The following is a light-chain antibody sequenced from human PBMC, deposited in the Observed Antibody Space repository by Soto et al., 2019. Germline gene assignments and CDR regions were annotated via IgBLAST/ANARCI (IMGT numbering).Light chain of an antibody. CDR1: QSVSSN. Sequence: EIVMTLSPATLSVSPGERATLSCRASQSVSSNLAWYQQKPGQAPRLLIYGASTRATGIPARFSGSGSGTEFTLTIGSLQSEDFAVYYCQQYNNWPPWTFGQGTKVEIK. V-gene: IGKV3-15*01. J-gene: IGKJ1*01. CDR3: QQYNNWPPWT. CDR2: GAS.